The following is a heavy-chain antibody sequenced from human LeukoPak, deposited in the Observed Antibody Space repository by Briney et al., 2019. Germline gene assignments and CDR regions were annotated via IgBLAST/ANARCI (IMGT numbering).Heavy chain of an antibody. V-gene: IGHV3-11*03. CDR2: IGSSGSYT. CDR1: GCTLRDYY. Sequence: GGSLTLPCAASGCTLRDYYMSWIRQAAGKGPAWVSYIGSSGSYTNYADSVKGRFTISRDNARNSLYLQMNSLRAEDTAVYYCAKSYYGSGGYAYFDPWGQGTLVTVS. D-gene: IGHD3-10*01. CDR3: AKSYYGSGGYAYFDP. J-gene: IGHJ5*02.